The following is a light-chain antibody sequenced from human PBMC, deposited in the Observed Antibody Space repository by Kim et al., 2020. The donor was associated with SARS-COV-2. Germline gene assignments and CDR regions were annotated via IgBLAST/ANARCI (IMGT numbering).Light chain of an antibody. CDR1: KLGDKY. CDR2: QDS. Sequence: VSPGQTASITCSGDKLGDKYVCWYQQKPGQSPVLVIYQDSKRPSGIPERFSGSNSGNTATLTISGTQAMDEADYYCQAWDSSTGGVFGTGTKVTVL. CDR3: QAWDSSTGGV. V-gene: IGLV3-1*01. J-gene: IGLJ1*01.